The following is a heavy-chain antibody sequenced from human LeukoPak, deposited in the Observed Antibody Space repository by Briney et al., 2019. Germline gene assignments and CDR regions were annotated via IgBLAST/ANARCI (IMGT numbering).Heavy chain of an antibody. V-gene: IGHV1-2*02. D-gene: IGHD6-19*01. Sequence: ASVKVSCKASGYTFTGYYMHWVRQAPGQGLEWVGWINPNSGGTNYAQKFQGRVTMTRDTSISTAYMELSRLRSDDTAVYYCASSVAGIHSLDYWGQGTLVTVSS. CDR1: GYTFTGYY. CDR2: INPNSGGT. J-gene: IGHJ4*02. CDR3: ASSVAGIHSLDY.